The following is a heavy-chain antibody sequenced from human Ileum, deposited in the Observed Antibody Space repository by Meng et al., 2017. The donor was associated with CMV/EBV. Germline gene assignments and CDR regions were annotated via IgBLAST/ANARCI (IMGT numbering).Heavy chain of an antibody. CDR1: GVTFSSYA. J-gene: IGHJ5*02. CDR3: AKGGWGSWAPKWLDP. Sequence: SGVTFSSYAMSWVRQAPGKGLQWVSVVYSDGSTTYYADSVKGRFTISRDNSKNTLYLQMNNLRADDTAIYYCAKGGWGSWAPKWLDPWGQGTLVTVSS. V-gene: IGHV3-23*03. CDR2: VYSDGSTT. D-gene: IGHD6-13*01.